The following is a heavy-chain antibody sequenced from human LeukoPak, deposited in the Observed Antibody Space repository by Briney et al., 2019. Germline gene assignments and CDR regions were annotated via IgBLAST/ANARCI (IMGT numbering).Heavy chain of an antibody. CDR1: GYTFTGYY. J-gene: IGHJ4*02. V-gene: IGHV1-2*06. CDR3: ARNAVYSSSWYHPLDY. CDR2: INPNSGGT. D-gene: IGHD6-13*01. Sequence: ASVKVSCKASGYTFTGYYMHWVRQAPGQGLEWMGRINPNSGGTNYAQKFQGRVTMTRDTSISTAYMELSRLRSDDTAVYYCARNAVYSSSWYHPLDYWGQGTLVTVSS.